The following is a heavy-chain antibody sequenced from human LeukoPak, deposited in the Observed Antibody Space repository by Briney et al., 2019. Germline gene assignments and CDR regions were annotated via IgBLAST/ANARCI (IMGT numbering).Heavy chain of an antibody. J-gene: IGHJ5*02. CDR1: GFTFSSYA. Sequence: PGGSLRLSCAASGFTFSSYAMHWVRQAPGKGLEWVAVISYDGSNKYYADSVKGRFTISRDNSKNTLYLQMNSLRAEDTAVYYCVRGGASTWSWGQGTLVTVSS. CDR3: VRGGASTWS. CDR2: ISYDGSNK. V-gene: IGHV3-30-3*01. D-gene: IGHD2-15*01.